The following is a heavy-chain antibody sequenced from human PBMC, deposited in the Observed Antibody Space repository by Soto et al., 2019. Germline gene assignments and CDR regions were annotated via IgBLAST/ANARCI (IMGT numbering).Heavy chain of an antibody. J-gene: IGHJ6*02. CDR3: ARGPLDVLRYLGGAYYYYGMDV. CDR1: GFTFSSYA. Sequence: PGGSLRLSCAASGFTFSSYAMHWVRQAPGKGLEYVSAISSNGGSTYYANSVKGRFTISRDNSKNTLYLQMGSLRAEDMAVYYCARGPLDVLRYLGGAYYYYGMDVWGQGTTVTVSS. V-gene: IGHV3-64*01. CDR2: ISSNGGST. D-gene: IGHD3-9*01.